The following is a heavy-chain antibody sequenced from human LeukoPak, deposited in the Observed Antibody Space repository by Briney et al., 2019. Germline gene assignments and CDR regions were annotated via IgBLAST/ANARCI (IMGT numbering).Heavy chain of an antibody. CDR1: GGTFSSYA. CDR2: IIPIFGTA. CDR3: ARGLYGSGTIGVDAFDI. V-gene: IGHV1-69*05. J-gene: IGHJ3*02. Sequence: GASVKVSCKASGGTFSSYAISWVLQAPGQGLEWMGGIIPIFGTANYAQKFQGRVTITTDESTNTAYMELSSLRSEDTAVYYCARGLYGSGTIGVDAFDIWGQGTMVTVSS. D-gene: IGHD3-10*01.